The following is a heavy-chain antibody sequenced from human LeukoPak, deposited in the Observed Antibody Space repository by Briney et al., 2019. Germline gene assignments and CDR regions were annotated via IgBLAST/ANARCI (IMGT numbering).Heavy chain of an antibody. CDR2: IYYSGST. J-gene: IGHJ3*02. CDR1: GGSISSSSYY. V-gene: IGHV4-39*01. CDR3: ARHRMYYYDSSGRGVADAFDI. D-gene: IGHD3-22*01. Sequence: SETLSLTCTVSGGSISSSSYYWGWIRQPPGKGLAWIGRIYYSGSTYYNPSLKGRVTISVDTSKNQFSLKLSSVTAADTAVYSCARHRMYYYDSSGRGVADAFDIWGQGTMVTVSS.